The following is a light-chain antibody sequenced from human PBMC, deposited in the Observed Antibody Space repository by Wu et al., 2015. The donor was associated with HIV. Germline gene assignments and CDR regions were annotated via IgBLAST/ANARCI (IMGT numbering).Light chain of an antibody. CDR3: QQYGDSPVT. Sequence: ENVLTQSPATLSLSPGQRAILSCRSSQSVSASYLAWYQKRPGQSPRLVVYGASKRAANIPERFGGSGSGTDFILTISRLEPEDFALYYCQQYGDSPVTFGQGTRLE. V-gene: IGKV3-20*01. CDR2: GAS. J-gene: IGKJ5*01. CDR1: QSVSASY.